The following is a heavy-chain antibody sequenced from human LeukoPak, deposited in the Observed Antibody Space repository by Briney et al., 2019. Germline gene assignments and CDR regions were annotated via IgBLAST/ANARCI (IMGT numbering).Heavy chain of an antibody. D-gene: IGHD4-23*01. Sequence: KPSETLSLTCTVSGGSISSGSYYWSWIRQPAGKGLEWIGRIYTSGSTNYNPSLKSQVTISVDTSKNQFSLKLSSVTAADTAVYYCASGETTVVTSFDYWGQGTLVTVSS. V-gene: IGHV4-61*02. J-gene: IGHJ4*02. CDR3: ASGETTVVTSFDY. CDR1: GGSISSGSYY. CDR2: IYTSGST.